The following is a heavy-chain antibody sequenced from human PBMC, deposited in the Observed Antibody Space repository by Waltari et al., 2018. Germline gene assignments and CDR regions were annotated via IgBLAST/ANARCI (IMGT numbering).Heavy chain of an antibody. CDR3: AREVGAAMGWFDP. CDR1: GGSISRGGYY. Sequence: QVQLQESGPGLVKPSQTLSLTCTVSGGSISRGGYYGSWIRQHPGKGLEWIGYIYYSGSTYYNPSLKIRVTISVDTSKNQFSLKLSSVTAADTAVYYCAREVGAAMGWFDPWGQGTLVTVSS. CDR2: IYYSGST. D-gene: IGHD3-16*01. V-gene: IGHV4-31*03. J-gene: IGHJ5*02.